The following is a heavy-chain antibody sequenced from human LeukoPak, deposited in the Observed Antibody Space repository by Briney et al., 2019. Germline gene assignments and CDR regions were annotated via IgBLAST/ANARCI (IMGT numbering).Heavy chain of an antibody. CDR2: MSGDDTST. J-gene: IGHJ4*02. Sequence: GGCLRLSCAASGFTFSSFAMNWVRQAPGKGLKWVSTMSGDDTSTYYADSVKGRFTISRGNSKNTLYLQMNSLRAEDTAVYYCAKRTSGSSWYSSDYWGQGTLLTVSS. D-gene: IGHD6-13*01. V-gene: IGHV3-23*01. CDR1: GFTFSSFA. CDR3: AKRTSGSSWYSSDY.